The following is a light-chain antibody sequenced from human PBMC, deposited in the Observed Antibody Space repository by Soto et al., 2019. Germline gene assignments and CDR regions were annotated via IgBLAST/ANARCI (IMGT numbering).Light chain of an antibody. V-gene: IGLV1-51*01. CDR3: GTWDISRSAVV. CDR2: DNN. J-gene: IGLJ2*01. Sequence: QSVLTQPPSVSAAPGQKVTISCSGSGSNIGNKYISWYQVLPGTAPKLLIYDNNARPSGIPDRFSGSKSDTSATLGITGLQTGDEGDYYRGTWDISRSAVVFGGGTKLTVL. CDR1: GSNIGNKY.